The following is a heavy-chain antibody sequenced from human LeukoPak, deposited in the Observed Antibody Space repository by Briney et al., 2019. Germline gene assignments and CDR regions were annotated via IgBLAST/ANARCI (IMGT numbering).Heavy chain of an antibody. CDR3: ARGAITFGGVIVPEDY. Sequence: SETLSLTCTVSGGSISSGGYYWSWIRRHPGKGLEWIGYIYYSGSTYYNPSLKSRVTISVDMSKNQFSLKLSSVTAADTAVYYCARGAITFGGVIVPEDYWGQGTLVTVSS. CDR2: IYYSGST. D-gene: IGHD3-16*02. CDR1: GGSISSGGYY. J-gene: IGHJ4*02. V-gene: IGHV4-31*03.